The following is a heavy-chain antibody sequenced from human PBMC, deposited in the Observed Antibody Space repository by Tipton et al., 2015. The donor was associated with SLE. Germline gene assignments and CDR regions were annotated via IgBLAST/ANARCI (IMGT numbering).Heavy chain of an antibody. CDR3: ARGLIAARFDY. CDR2: IYTSGST. V-gene: IGHV4-61*02. D-gene: IGHD6-6*01. CDR1: GGSISSGSYY. J-gene: IGHJ4*02. Sequence: LSLTCTISGGSISSGSYYWSWIRQPAGKGLEWIGRIYTSGSTNYNPSLKSRVTISVDTSKNQFSLKLSSVTAADTAVYYCARGLIAARFDYWGQGTLVTVSS.